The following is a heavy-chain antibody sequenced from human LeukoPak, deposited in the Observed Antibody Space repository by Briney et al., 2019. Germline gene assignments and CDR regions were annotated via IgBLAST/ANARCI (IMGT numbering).Heavy chain of an antibody. CDR1: GFTFSKYW. Sequence: PGGSLGLSCAASGFTFSKYWMLWVRQAPGKGLESISGINTNGTITTYADSVKGRFPVSRDNADNTMFLQMNSVRDEDPAVYYCATKQWLAPPPDSWGQGTPVTVSS. D-gene: IGHD6-19*01. CDR2: INTNGTIT. CDR3: ATKQWLAPPPDS. V-gene: IGHV3-74*01. J-gene: IGHJ4*02.